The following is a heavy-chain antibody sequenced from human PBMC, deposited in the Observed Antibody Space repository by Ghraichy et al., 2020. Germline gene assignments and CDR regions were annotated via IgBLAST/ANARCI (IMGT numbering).Heavy chain of an antibody. Sequence: GSLRLSCKASGFTFSRYTMNWVRQAPGKGLEWVASISTVSNYISYADSLKGRFTISRDNAKNSLVLQMSSLRAEYTAVYFCARRDYYYYGMDVWGQGTTVTVSS. V-gene: IGHV3-21*06. CDR3: ARRDYYYYGMDV. CDR2: ISTVSNYI. J-gene: IGHJ6*02. CDR1: GFTFSRYT.